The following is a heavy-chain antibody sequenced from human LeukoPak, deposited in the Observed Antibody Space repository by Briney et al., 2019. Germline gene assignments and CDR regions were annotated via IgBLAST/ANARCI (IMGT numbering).Heavy chain of an antibody. Sequence: GGSLRLSCAASGFTFTTYAMTWVRQGPDKGLEWGSVISSTGSSTYYADSVKGRFTISRDSSKSTLYLQMNSLRAEDTAVYYCAKGRWFGTYYFDYWGQGTLVTVSS. CDR1: GFTFTTYA. CDR3: AKGRWFGTYYFDY. CDR2: ISSTGSST. J-gene: IGHJ4*02. V-gene: IGHV3-23*01. D-gene: IGHD3-10*01.